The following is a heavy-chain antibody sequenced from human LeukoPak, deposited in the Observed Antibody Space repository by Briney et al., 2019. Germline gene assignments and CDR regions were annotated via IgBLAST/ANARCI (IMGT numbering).Heavy chain of an antibody. CDR2: INPNSGDT. Sequence: ASVKVSCKASGYTFTDYYIHWVRQAPGQGLEWMGWINPNSGDTNYAQKFQGWVTMTRDMSISTAYMELSRLRSDDTAVYYCARVRAMVRGVIIPYWGQGTLVTVSS. V-gene: IGHV1-2*04. CDR1: GYTFTDYY. J-gene: IGHJ4*02. D-gene: IGHD3-10*01. CDR3: ARVRAMVRGVIIPY.